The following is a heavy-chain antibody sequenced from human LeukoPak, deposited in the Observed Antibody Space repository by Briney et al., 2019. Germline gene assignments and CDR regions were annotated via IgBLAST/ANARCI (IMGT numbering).Heavy chain of an antibody. V-gene: IGHV3-23*01. J-gene: IGHJ4*02. CDR2: ISGSRGST. Sequence: GGSLRLSCTAPGFTFSSYAMSWVRQAPGKGLEWVSAISGSRGSTYYADSVKGRFTISTDNFKHTLYLLMNRLTAEHTAVYYFATQKYGIGWSHITDWSEGTLVPVSS. CDR3: ATQKYGIGWSHITD. D-gene: IGHD6-19*01. CDR1: GFTFSSYA.